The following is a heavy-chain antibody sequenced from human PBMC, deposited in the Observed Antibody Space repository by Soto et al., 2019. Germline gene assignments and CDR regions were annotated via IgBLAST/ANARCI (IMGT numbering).Heavy chain of an antibody. V-gene: IGHV3-23*01. D-gene: IGHD1-1*01. Sequence: EVQMLESGGGFVQPGGSLRLSCVASGFTFTTSGMSWVRQAPGKGLEWVSAIAGGDTSTYYADSVKGRFAISRDHSKNTLYLQMNDLRAEDTAVFYCAKYTTFPDCTAAVMRGPGTLVTVSS. J-gene: IGHJ4*02. CDR1: GFTFTTSG. CDR3: AKYTTFPDCTAAVM. CDR2: IAGGDTST.